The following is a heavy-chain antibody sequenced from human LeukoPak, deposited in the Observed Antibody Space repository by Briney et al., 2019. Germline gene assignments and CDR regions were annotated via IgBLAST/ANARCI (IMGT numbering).Heavy chain of an antibody. CDR3: ARGRIDYGGSRRTHTNWFDP. CDR1: GGSFSGYY. Sequence: PSETLSLTCAVYGGSFSGYYWSWLRQPPGKGLEWIGEINHSGSTNYNPSLKSRVTISVDTSKNQFSLKLSSVTAADTAVYYCARGRIDYGGSRRTHTNWFDPWGQGTLVTVSS. CDR2: INHSGST. J-gene: IGHJ5*02. D-gene: IGHD4-23*01. V-gene: IGHV4-34*01.